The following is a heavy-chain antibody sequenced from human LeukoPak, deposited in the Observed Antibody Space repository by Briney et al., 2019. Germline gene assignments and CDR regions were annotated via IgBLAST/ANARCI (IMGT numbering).Heavy chain of an antibody. CDR2: IYYTGST. V-gene: IGHV4-59*01. J-gene: IGHJ4*02. CDR1: GGSISSYY. Sequence: NSSETLSPTCTVSGGSISSYYWSWLRQPPGKGLEWIGFIYYTGSTNYNPSLKSRVTISIDTSKNQFSLKLSSVTAADTAVYYCARQFCSGGSCYSYFDYWGRGTLVTVSS. D-gene: IGHD2-15*01. CDR3: ARQFCSGGSCYSYFDY.